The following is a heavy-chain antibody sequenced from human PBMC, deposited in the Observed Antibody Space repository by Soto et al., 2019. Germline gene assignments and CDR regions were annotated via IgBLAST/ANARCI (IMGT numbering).Heavy chain of an antibody. J-gene: IGHJ4*02. CDR3: AKDLGLYCSSTSCYFIGAFDY. CDR1: GFTFSSYA. CDR2: ISGSGGST. D-gene: IGHD2-2*01. Sequence: PGGSLRLSCAASGFTFSSYAMSWVRQAPGKGLEWVSAISGSGGSTYYADSVKGRFTISRDNSKNTLYLQMNSLRAEDTAVYYCAKDLGLYCSSTSCYFIGAFDYWGQGTLVTVSS. V-gene: IGHV3-23*01.